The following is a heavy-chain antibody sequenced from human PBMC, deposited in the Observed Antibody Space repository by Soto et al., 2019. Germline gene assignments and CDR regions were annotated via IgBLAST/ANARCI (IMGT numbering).Heavy chain of an antibody. CDR3: ARVVTSDAFDI. Sequence: SETLSLTCTVSGGSISSSSYYWGWIRQPPGKGLEWIGYIYYSGSTYYNPSLKSRVTISVDTSKNQFSLKLSSVTAADTAVYYCARVVTSDAFDIWGQGTMVTVSS. CDR2: IYYSGST. CDR1: GGSISSSSYY. D-gene: IGHD2-15*01. V-gene: IGHV4-39*07. J-gene: IGHJ3*02.